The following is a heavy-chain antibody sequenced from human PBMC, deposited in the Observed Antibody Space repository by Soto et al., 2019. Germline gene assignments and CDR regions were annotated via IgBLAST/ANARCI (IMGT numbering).Heavy chain of an antibody. D-gene: IGHD2-15*01. CDR1: SGSFTGYY. V-gene: IGHV4-34*01. Sequence: SETLSLTCAVYSGSFTGYYWSWIRQPPGKGPEWIGEINHRGSTNYNPSLKSRVTIPVDTSKNQVSLKLNSVTAADTAVYYCARGGGCSGGNCYSTDYWGQGTRVTVSS. CDR3: ARGGGCSGGNCYSTDY. CDR2: INHRGST. J-gene: IGHJ4*02.